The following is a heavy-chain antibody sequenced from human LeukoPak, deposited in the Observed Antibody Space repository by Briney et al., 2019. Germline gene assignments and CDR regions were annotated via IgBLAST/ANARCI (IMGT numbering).Heavy chain of an antibody. V-gene: IGHV3-23*01. J-gene: IGHJ6*02. CDR3: ARGYCSSPSCLGYYGMDV. CDR2: ISGSVGST. CDR1: GFTFSSYA. D-gene: IGHD2-2*01. Sequence: GGSLRLSCAASGFTFSSYAMSWVRQAPGKGLEWVSAISGSVGSTYYADSVKGRFTISRDNSKNTLYLQMNSLRAEDTAVYYCARGYCSSPSCLGYYGMDVWGQGTTVTVSS.